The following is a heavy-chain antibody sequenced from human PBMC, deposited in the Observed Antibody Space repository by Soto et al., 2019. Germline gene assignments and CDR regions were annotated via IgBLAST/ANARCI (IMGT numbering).Heavy chain of an antibody. D-gene: IGHD2-2*01. CDR3: AREYCSSTSCINWFDP. CDR1: GFTFSSYS. CDR2: ISSSSSTI. Sequence: SLRLSCAASGFTFSSYSMNWVRQAPGKGLEWVSYISSSSSTIYYADSVKGRFTISRDNAKNSLYLQMNSLRAEDTAVYYCAREYCSSTSCINWFDPWGQGTLVTVSS. J-gene: IGHJ5*02. V-gene: IGHV3-48*01.